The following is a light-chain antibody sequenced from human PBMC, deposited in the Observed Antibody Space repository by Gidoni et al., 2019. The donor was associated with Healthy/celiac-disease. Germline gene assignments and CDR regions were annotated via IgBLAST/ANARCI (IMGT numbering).Light chain of an antibody. J-gene: IGLJ3*02. CDR3: QSYDSSLSGPWV. CDR2: GNS. CDR1: SSNIGAGYD. V-gene: IGLV1-40*01. Sequence: QSVLTQPPSVSAAPGQRVTTSCTGSSSNIGAGYDVHWYQQLPGTAPKLLIYGNSNRPSGVPDRFSGSKSGTSASLAITGLQAEDEADYYCQSYDSSLSGPWVFGGGTKLTVL.